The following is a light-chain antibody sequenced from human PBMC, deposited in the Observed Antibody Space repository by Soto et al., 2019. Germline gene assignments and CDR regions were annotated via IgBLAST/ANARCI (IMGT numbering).Light chain of an antibody. CDR2: AAS. J-gene: IGKJ1*01. CDR1: QGISNY. CDR3: QNYNSAPWT. Sequence: DIQMTQSPSSLSTSVGERVTITCRASQGISNYLAWYQQKPGKVPKLLIYAASTLQSGVPSRFSGSGSVTDFPLTISSLQPEDVATYYCQNYNSAPWTFGQGTKVEIK. V-gene: IGKV1-27*01.